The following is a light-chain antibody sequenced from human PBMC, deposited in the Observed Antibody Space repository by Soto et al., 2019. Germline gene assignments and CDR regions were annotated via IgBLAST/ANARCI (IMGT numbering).Light chain of an antibody. V-gene: IGLV2-8*01. CDR2: EVS. CDR1: SSDVGGYNY. CDR3: SSYAGSNRV. Sequence: QSALTQPPSASGSPGQSVNISCTGTSSDVGGYNYVSWYQQHPGKAPKLMIYEVSKRPSGVPDRFSGSKSGNTASLTVSGLQAEDEADYYCSSYAGSNRVFGTGTKLTVL. J-gene: IGLJ1*01.